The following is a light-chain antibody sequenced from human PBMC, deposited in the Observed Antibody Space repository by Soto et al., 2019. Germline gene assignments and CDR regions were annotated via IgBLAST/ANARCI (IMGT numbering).Light chain of an antibody. V-gene: IGKV3-20*01. CDR1: QSVSSSY. CDR2: GAS. CDR3: QQYGSSRT. J-gene: IGKJ1*01. Sequence: IVLTQAPGTLSLSPGERATLSCRASQSVSSSYLAWYQQKPGQAPRLLIYGASSRATGIPDRFSGSGSGTDFTLTISRLEPEDFAVYYCQQYGSSRTFGQGTKGISN.